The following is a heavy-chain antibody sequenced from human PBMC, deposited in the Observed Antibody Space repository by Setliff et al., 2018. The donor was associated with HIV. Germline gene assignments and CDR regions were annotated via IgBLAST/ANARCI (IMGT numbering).Heavy chain of an antibody. J-gene: IGHJ4*02. CDR1: GYTFTGYY. V-gene: IGHV1-2*02. Sequence: GASVKVSCKASGYTFTGYYMHWVRQAPGQGLEWMGYIYPNTGATSYAQKFQGRVTMTRDTSISTAYMELSRLRSDDTAVYYCARSTTADWGQGTLVTVSS. D-gene: IGHD4-17*01. CDR3: ARSTTAD. CDR2: IYPNTGAT.